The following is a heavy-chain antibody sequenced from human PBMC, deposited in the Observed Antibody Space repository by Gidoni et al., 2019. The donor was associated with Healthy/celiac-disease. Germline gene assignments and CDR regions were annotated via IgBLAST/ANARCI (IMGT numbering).Heavy chain of an antibody. D-gene: IGHD3-10*01. J-gene: IGHJ5*02. CDR3: ARDRGHYYYGSGSYRLDWFDP. CDR1: GGTFSSST. V-gene: IGHV1-69*08. Sequence: QVQLVQSGAEVKKPGSSVKVSCKASGGTFSSSTISWVRQAPGQGLEWMGRIIPILGIANYAQKFQGRVTITADKSTSTAYMELSSLRSEDTAVYYCARDRGHYYYGSGSYRLDWFDPWGQGTLVTVSS. CDR2: IIPILGIA.